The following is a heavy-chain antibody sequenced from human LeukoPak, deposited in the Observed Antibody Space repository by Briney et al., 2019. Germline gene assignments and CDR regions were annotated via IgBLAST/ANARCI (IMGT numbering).Heavy chain of an antibody. CDR2: INHSGST. CDR3: ARDLLWLGIDY. Sequence: SETLSLTCAVYGGSFSGYYWSWIRQPPGKGLEWIGEINHSGSTYYNPSLKSRVTISVDTSKNQFSLKLSSVTAADTAVYYCARDLLWLGIDYWGQGTLVTVSS. V-gene: IGHV4-34*09. J-gene: IGHJ4*02. D-gene: IGHD3-10*01. CDR1: GGSFSGYY.